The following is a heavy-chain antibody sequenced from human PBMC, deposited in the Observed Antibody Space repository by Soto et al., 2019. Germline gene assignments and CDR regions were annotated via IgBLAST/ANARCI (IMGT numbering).Heavy chain of an antibody. D-gene: IGHD2-2*01. CDR3: ASSSTSLGMDV. CDR1: GGSISSGGYY. Sequence: QVQLQESGPGLVKPSQTLSLTCTVSGGSISSGGYYWIWIRQHPGKGLEWIGYIHYSGSTYYNPSLKSRVTISVDTSKNQFSLKLSSVTAADTAVYYCASSSTSLGMDVWGQGTTVTVSS. J-gene: IGHJ6*02. V-gene: IGHV4-31*03. CDR2: IHYSGST.